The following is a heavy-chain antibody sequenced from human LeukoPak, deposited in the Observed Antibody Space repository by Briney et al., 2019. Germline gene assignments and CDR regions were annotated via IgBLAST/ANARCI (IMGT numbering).Heavy chain of an antibody. Sequence: GGSLRLSCAASGFTFSSYWMHWVRQAPGKGLVWVSRISSDGSSTYYADSVKGRFTISRDNSKNTLYLQMNSLRAEDTAVYYCAKVGVATIPYYFDYWGQGTLVTVSS. V-gene: IGHV3-74*01. CDR1: GFTFSSYW. D-gene: IGHD5-24*01. CDR2: ISSDGSST. CDR3: AKVGVATIPYYFDY. J-gene: IGHJ4*02.